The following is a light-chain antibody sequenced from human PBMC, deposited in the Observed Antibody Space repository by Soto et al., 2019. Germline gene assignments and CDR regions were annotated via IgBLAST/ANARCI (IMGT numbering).Light chain of an antibody. CDR1: SSNIESNT. V-gene: IGLV1-44*01. J-gene: IGLJ7*01. Sequence: QLVLTQPPSASGTPGQRVTISCSGSSSNIESNTVNWYQQLPGTAPKLLIYSNNQRPSGVPDRFSGSKSGTSASLAISGLQSEDEADYYCAAWDDSLNGAVFGGGTQLTVL. CDR3: AAWDDSLNGAV. CDR2: SNN.